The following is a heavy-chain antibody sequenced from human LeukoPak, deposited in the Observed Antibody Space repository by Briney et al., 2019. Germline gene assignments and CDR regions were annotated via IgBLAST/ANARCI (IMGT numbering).Heavy chain of an antibody. CDR3: AKSKGRSDTSGFYHEY. CDR1: GFTFTSYG. Sequence: PGGSLRLSCAASGFTFTSYGMHWVRQAPGKGLEWVAFIRYDGSNKYYADSVKGRFTISRDNSKNTLYLQMNTLRAEDTAVYYCAKSKGRSDTSGFYHEYWGQGTLVTVSS. D-gene: IGHD3-22*01. V-gene: IGHV3-30*02. CDR2: IRYDGSNK. J-gene: IGHJ4*02.